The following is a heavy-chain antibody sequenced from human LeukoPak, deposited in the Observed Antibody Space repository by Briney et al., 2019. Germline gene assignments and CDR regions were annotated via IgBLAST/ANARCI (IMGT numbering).Heavy chain of an antibody. Sequence: GGSLRLSCAASGFTFSTYGMHWVRQAPGKGLEWVGVISSDGSEKFYADSVKGRFTLSRDNSKNTLYLQINSLRAEDTAVYYCAKDHLPGIVVVDRDYWGQGTLVTVSS. V-gene: IGHV3-30*18. CDR2: ISSDGSEK. J-gene: IGHJ4*02. CDR1: GFTFSTYG. CDR3: AKDHLPGIVVVDRDY. D-gene: IGHD3-22*01.